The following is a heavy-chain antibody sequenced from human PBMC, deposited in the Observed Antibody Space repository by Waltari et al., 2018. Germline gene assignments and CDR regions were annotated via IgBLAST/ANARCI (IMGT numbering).Heavy chain of an antibody. CDR3: ARGQRRVDLNWFDP. J-gene: IGHJ5*02. V-gene: IGHV4-31*01. CDR1: GGSISSGGYY. D-gene: IGHD5-12*01. Sequence: QVQLQESGPGLVKPSQTLSLTCTVSGGSISSGGYYWSWIRQHPGKGLEWIGYIYYSGSTYYNPSLKSLVTISVDTSKNQFSLKLSSVTAADTAVYYCARGQRRVDLNWFDPWGQGTLVTVSS. CDR2: IYYSGST.